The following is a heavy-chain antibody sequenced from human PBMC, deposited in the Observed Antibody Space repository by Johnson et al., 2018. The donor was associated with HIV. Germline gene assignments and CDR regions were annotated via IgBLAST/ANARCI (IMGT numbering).Heavy chain of an antibody. D-gene: IGHD3-22*01. CDR1: GFTFDDYC. CDR2: IYSGGST. CDR3: ASREPYYYDSSGYLAFDI. V-gene: IGHV3-66*01. Sequence: MLLVESGGSVVRPGGSLRLSCAASGFTFDDYCMSWVRQAPGKGLEWVSVIYSGGSTYYADSVKGRFIISRDNSKNTLYLQMNSLRAEDTAVYYCASREPYYYDSSGYLAFDIWGQGTMVTVSS. J-gene: IGHJ3*02.